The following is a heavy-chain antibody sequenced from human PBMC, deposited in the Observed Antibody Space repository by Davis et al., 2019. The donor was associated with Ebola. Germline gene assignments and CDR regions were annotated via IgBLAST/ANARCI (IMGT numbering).Heavy chain of an antibody. D-gene: IGHD4-17*01. V-gene: IGHV4-59*04. CDR3: AGYGDYFLG. CDR1: GGSISSYY. Sequence: SETLSLTCTVSGGSISSYYWSWIRQPPGKGLEWIGYIFHSGSTFYTPSLKSRVTISVDRSKNQFSLKVSSVTAADTAVYYCAGYGDYFLGWGQGTLVTISS. CDR2: IFHSGST. J-gene: IGHJ4*02.